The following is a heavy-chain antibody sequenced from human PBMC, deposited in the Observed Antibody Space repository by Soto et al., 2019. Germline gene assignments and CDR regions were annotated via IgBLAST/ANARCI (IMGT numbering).Heavy chain of an antibody. V-gene: IGHV4-38-2*01. D-gene: IGHD3-22*01. J-gene: IGHJ6*02. CDR1: GDSVRSGY. CDR3: ARVRYYDSSGYSYGMDV. Sequence: SETLSLTCGISGDSVRSGYWDWIRQTPGKGLEWIGTVHHSGNAYYNPSLKSRVTISVDTSKNQFSLKLSSVTAADTAVYYCARVRYYDSSGYSYGMDVWGQGTTVTVSS. CDR2: VHHSGNA.